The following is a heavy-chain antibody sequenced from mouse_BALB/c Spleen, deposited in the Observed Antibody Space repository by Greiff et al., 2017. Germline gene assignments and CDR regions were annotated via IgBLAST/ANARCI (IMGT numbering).Heavy chain of an antibody. CDR2: INPSNGRT. J-gene: IGHJ1*01. CDR1: GYTFTSYW. CDR3: ARPYGSSHWYFDV. D-gene: IGHD1-1*01. Sequence: QVQLQQPGAELVKPGASVKLSCKASGYTFTSYWMHWVKQRPGQGLEWIGEINPSNGRTNYNEKFKSKATLTVDKSSSTAYMQLSSLTSEDSAVYYCARPYGSSHWYFDVWGAGTTVTVSS. V-gene: IGHV1S81*02.